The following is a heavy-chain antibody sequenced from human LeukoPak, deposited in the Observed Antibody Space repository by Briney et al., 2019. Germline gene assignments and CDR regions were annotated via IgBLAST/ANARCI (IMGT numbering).Heavy chain of an antibody. Sequence: ASVKVSCKASGYTFTGYYMHWVRQAPGQGLEWMGWINPNSGGTNYAQKFQGRVTMTRDTSISTAYMELSRLRSDDTAVYYCARDGYGSGSYSWFDPWGQGTLVTVSS. CDR2: INPNSGGT. CDR1: GYTFTGYY. V-gene: IGHV1-2*02. D-gene: IGHD3-10*01. J-gene: IGHJ5*02. CDR3: ARDGYGSGSYSWFDP.